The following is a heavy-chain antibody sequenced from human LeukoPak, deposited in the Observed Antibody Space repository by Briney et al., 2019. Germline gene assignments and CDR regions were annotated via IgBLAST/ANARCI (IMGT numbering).Heavy chain of an antibody. V-gene: IGHV3-23*01. CDR1: GFTFSDYA. Sequence: GGSLRLSCTVSGFTFSDYAMSWVRQAPGKGLEWVSGISGSGGSTFYANSVKDRFTISRDNSKNTLYLQMNSLRAEDTAVYYCARGILLHHAGIGYYSWGAGDYWGQGTLVTVSS. CDR3: ARGILLHHAGIGYYSWGAGDY. CDR2: ISGSGGST. D-gene: IGHD2-2*03. J-gene: IGHJ4*02.